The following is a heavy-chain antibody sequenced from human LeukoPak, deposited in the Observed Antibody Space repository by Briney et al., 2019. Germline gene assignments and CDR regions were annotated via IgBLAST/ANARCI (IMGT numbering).Heavy chain of an antibody. D-gene: IGHD6-19*01. Sequence: ASVKVSCKASGYTFTGYYMHWVRQAPGQGLEWMGWINPNSGGTNYAQEFQGRVTMTRDTSISTAYMELSRLRSDDTAVYYCARAQRIAVAGIDYWGQGTLVTVSS. J-gene: IGHJ4*02. V-gene: IGHV1-2*02. CDR3: ARAQRIAVAGIDY. CDR2: INPNSGGT. CDR1: GYTFTGYY.